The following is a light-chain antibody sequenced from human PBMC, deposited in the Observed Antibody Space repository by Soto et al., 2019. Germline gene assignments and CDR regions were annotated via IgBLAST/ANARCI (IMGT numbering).Light chain of an antibody. CDR1: TSDVGGYKY. CDR3: TSYAGSNYFV. CDR2: EVA. J-gene: IGLJ1*01. Sequence: QSALTQPPSASGSPGQSVTISCTGTTSDVGGYKYVSWHQQHPGKAPKLIIYEVAKRPSGVPDRFSGSKSGNTASLTVSGLQAEDEAHYYCTSYAGSNYFVFGHGTKLTV. V-gene: IGLV2-8*01.